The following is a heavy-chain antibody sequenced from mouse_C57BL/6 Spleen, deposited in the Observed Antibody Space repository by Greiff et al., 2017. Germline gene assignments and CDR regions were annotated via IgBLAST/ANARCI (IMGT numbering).Heavy chain of an antibody. CDR3: ARRGVGSSYRYFDV. D-gene: IGHD1-1*01. CDR2: IDPSDSYT. Sequence: VQLQQPGAELVMPGASVKLSCKASGYTFTSYWMHWVKQRPGQGLEWIGEIDPSDSYTNYNQKFKGKSTLTVDKSSSTAYMQLSSLTSEDSAVYYCARRGVGSSYRYFDVWGTGTTVTVSS. CDR1: GYTFTSYW. V-gene: IGHV1-69*01. J-gene: IGHJ1*03.